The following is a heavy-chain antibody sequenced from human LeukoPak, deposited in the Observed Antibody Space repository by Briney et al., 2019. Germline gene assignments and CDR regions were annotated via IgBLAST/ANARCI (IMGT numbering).Heavy chain of an antibody. D-gene: IGHD3-22*01. V-gene: IGHV3-30-3*01. CDR2: ISYDGSNK. J-gene: IGHJ4*02. Sequence: PGGSLGLSCAASGFTFSSYAMHWVRQAPGKGLEWVAVISYDGSNKYYADSVKGRFTISRDNSKNTLYLQMNSLRAEDTAVYYCAREPYYYDSSGYLTGWGQGTLVTVSS. CDR3: AREPYYYDSSGYLTG. CDR1: GFTFSSYA.